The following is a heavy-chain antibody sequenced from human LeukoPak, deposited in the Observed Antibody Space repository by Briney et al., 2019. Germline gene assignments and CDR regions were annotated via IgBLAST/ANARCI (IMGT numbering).Heavy chain of an antibody. CDR3: ARDVPSSTSFYYCYGMDV. J-gene: IGHJ6*02. D-gene: IGHD2-2*01. V-gene: IGHV1-18*01. CDR1: GYTFTSYG. Sequence: GASVKVSCKASGYTFTSYGISWVRQAPGQGLEWMGWISAYNGNTNYAQKLQGRVTMTTDTSTSTAYMELRSLRSDDTAVYYCARDVPSSTSFYYCYGMDVWGQGTTVTVSS. CDR2: ISAYNGNT.